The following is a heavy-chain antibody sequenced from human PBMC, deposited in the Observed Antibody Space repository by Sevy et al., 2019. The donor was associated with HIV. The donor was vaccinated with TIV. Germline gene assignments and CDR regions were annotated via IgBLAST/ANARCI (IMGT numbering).Heavy chain of an antibody. V-gene: IGHV3-9*01. Sequence: GGSPRLSCAASGFTFDDFAMHWVRQVPGKGLEWVSGLNWDSGSVAYADSVKGRFTISRDNAKSALFLQMNSLRAEDTALYYCAKDIGATGIAVVANWGQGIQVTVSS. CDR3: AKDIGATGIAVVAN. CDR1: GFTFDDFA. J-gene: IGHJ4*02. CDR2: LNWDSGSV. D-gene: IGHD6-19*01.